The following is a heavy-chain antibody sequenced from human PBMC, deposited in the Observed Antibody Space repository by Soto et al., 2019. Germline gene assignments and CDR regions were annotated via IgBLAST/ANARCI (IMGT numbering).Heavy chain of an antibody. D-gene: IGHD3-16*01. J-gene: IGHJ4*02. CDR1: GGSISSSSYY. Sequence: QLQLQESGPGLVKPSETLSLTCTVSGGSISSSSYYWGWIRQPPGKGLEWIGSIHYSGTTYYNASLKSRVTISVDTSKNQFSLQLSSVTAADTAVYYCARLRWYAWDWGQGTLVTVSS. CDR2: IHYSGTT. CDR3: ARLRWYAWD. V-gene: IGHV4-39*01.